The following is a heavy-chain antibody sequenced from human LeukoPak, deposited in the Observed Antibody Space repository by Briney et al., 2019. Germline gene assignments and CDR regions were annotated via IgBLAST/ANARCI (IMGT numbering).Heavy chain of an antibody. D-gene: IGHD2-2*01. J-gene: IGHJ6*02. V-gene: IGHV3-23*01. CDR3: AKDSVVVPAAPYGMDV. CDR2: IGSSGAT. CDR1: GFTFAVYA. Sequence: PGGSLRLSCVASGFTFAVYAMNWVRQAPGKGLEWVSTIGSSGATYYADSVKGRFTISRDIPKNTLYLQMNSLRAEDTAVYYCAKDSVVVPAAPYGMDVWGQGTTVTVSS.